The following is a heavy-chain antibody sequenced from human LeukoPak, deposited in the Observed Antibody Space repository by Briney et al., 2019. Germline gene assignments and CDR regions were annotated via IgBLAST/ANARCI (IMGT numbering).Heavy chain of an antibody. CDR1: GFTFSSYW. D-gene: IGHD1-26*01. CDR3: TRGSPLDY. J-gene: IGHJ4*02. Sequence: PGGSLRLSCAASGFTFSSYWMSWVRQAPGKGLEWVANIKQDGSEKYYVDSVKGRFAISRDNAKNTLYLQMNSLRVEDTAIYYCTRGSPLDYWGQGTQVTVSS. V-gene: IGHV3-7*01. CDR2: IKQDGSEK.